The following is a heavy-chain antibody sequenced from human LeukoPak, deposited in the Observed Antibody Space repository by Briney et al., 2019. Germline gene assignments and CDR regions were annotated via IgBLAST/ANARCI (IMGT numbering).Heavy chain of an antibody. Sequence: SETLSLTCTVSGGSISSSSYYWGWIRQPPGKGLEWIGSIYYSGSTYYNPSLKSRVTISIDTSKNQFSLKLSSVTAAVTAVYYCARVQQQLYYFDYWGQGTLVTVSS. CDR3: ARVQQQLYYFDY. D-gene: IGHD6-13*01. CDR1: GGSISSSSYY. CDR2: IYYSGST. V-gene: IGHV4-39*07. J-gene: IGHJ4*02.